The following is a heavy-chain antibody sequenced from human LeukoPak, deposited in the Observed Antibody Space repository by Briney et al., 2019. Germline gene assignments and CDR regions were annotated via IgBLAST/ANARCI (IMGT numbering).Heavy chain of an antibody. CDR1: GFSLTTSGVG. D-gene: IGHD5-24*01. J-gene: IGHJ4*02. CDR2: INSKDEK. V-gene: IGHV2-5*01. CDR3: AHRRSGMATVSFDS. Sequence: DSGPTLVKPAQTLTLTCTFSGFSLTTSGVGVGWIRQPPVKALEWLAFINSKDEKRYSPSLKTRLTITKDTSENQVVLTMTNMDTVDTATYYCAHRRSGMATVSFDSWGQGTTVSVSS.